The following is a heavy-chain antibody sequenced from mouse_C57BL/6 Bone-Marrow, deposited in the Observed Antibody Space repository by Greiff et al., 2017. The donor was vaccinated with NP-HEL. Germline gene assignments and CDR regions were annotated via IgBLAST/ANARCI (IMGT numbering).Heavy chain of an antibody. Sequence: EVKLMESGPVLVKPGASVKMSCKASGYTFTDYYMNWVKQSHGKSLEWIGVINPYNGGTSYNQKFKGKATLTVDKSSSTAYMELNSLTSEDSAVYYCARLGTGYFDYWGQGTTLTVSS. J-gene: IGHJ2*01. V-gene: IGHV1-19*01. CDR3: ARLGTGYFDY. D-gene: IGHD3-3*01. CDR1: GYTFTDYY. CDR2: INPYNGGT.